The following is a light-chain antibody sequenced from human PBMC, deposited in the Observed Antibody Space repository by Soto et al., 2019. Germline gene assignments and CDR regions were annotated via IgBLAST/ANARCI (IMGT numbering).Light chain of an antibody. CDR2: AAS. V-gene: IGKV1-39*01. CDR3: QQSYNTPT. J-gene: IGKJ1*01. CDR1: QSISNY. Sequence: DIPMTQSPSSLSASVGDRVTIACRASQSISNYLNWYQQKPGKAPKLLIYAASTLQSGVPSRFSGSGSGTDFTLTISSLQPEDFATYSCQQSYNTPTFGQGTKVEIK.